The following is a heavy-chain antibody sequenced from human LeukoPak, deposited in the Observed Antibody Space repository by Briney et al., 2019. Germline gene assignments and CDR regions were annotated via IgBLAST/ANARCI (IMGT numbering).Heavy chain of an antibody. Sequence: ASVTVSFKSSVYTFTIYDINWVRQAPGQGLEWMGWMNPNSGNTGYAQKFQGRVTMTRNTSINTAYMELSSLRSEDTAAYYCARGNRLRLGNWFDPWGQGTLVTVSS. CDR3: ARGNRLRLGNWFDP. V-gene: IGHV1-8*01. J-gene: IGHJ5*02. CDR1: VYTFTIYD. D-gene: IGHD3-16*01. CDR2: MNPNSGNT.